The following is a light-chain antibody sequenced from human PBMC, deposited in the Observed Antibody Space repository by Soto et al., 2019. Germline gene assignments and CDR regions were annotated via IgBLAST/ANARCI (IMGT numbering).Light chain of an antibody. J-gene: IGKJ1*01. CDR3: QQYNRWWT. V-gene: IGKV3-15*01. CDR2: GAS. CDR1: QSVKSY. Sequence: EIVMTQSPATLSVSPWEGSASCSRASQSVKSYLAWYQQKPGQAPRLLIFGASTRATGIPDRFSGSGSGTDFTLTISRLEPEDFAVYYCQQYNRWWTFGQGTKVDIK.